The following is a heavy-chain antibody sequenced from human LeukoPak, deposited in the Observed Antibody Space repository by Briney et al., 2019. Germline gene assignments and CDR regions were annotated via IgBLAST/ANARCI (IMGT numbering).Heavy chain of an antibody. CDR3: ARVSVVVVAATRPLYYYYGMDV. V-gene: IGHV4-59*12. CDR2: IYYSGST. Sequence: SETLSLTCTVSGGSISSYYWSWIRQPPGKGLEWIGYIYYSGSTNYNPSLKSRVTISVDTSKNQFSLKLSSVTAADTAVYYCARVSVVVVAATRPLYYYYGMDVWGQGTTVTVSS. CDR1: GGSISSYY. J-gene: IGHJ6*02. D-gene: IGHD2-15*01.